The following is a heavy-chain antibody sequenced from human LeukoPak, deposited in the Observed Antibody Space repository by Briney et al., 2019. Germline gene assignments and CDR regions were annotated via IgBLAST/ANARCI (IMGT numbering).Heavy chain of an antibody. CDR3: ARDGGVLRFGELFGWFDP. CDR2: ISWNSGSI. J-gene: IGHJ5*02. Sequence: PGRSLRLSCAASGFTFDDYAMHWVRQAPGKGLEWVSGISWNSGSIGYADSVKGRFTISRDNAKNSLYLQMNSLRAEDTAVYYCARDGGVLRFGELFGWFDPWGQGTLVTLSS. D-gene: IGHD3-10*01. CDR1: GFTFDDYA. V-gene: IGHV3-9*01.